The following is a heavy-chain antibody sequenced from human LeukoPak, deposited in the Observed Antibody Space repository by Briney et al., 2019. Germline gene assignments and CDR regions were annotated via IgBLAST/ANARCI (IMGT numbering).Heavy chain of an antibody. J-gene: IGHJ1*01. Sequence: QPGGSLRLSCAASGFTFSSYAMSWVRQAPGKGLEWVSAISGSGGSTYYADSVKGRFTVSRDNSKNTLYLQMNSLRAEDTAVYYCAKPYDSSGYYPGWFQHWGQGTLVTVSS. V-gene: IGHV3-23*01. CDR1: GFTFSSYA. D-gene: IGHD3-22*01. CDR2: ISGSGGST. CDR3: AKPYDSSGYYPGWFQH.